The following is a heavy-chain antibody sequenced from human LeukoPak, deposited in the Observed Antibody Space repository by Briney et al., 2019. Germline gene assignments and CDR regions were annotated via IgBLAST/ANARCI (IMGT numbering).Heavy chain of an antibody. V-gene: IGHV4-34*01. D-gene: IGHD3-10*01. CDR3: ASLEVRAHYYYYYMDV. Sequence: PSETLSLTCAVYGGSFSGYYWSWIRQPPGKGLAWIGEINHSGSTNYNPSLKSRVTISVDTSKNQFSLKLSSVTAADTAVYYCASLEVRAHYYYYYMDVWGKGTTVTVSS. J-gene: IGHJ6*03. CDR1: GGSFSGYY. CDR2: INHSGST.